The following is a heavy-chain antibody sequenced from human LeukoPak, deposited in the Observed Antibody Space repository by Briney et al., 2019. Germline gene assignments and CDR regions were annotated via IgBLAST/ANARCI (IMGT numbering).Heavy chain of an antibody. CDR2: ISAYNGNT. V-gene: IGHV1-18*04. CDR1: GYSFTIYG. CDR3: ARDSGYDSSWFDP. Sequence: ASVKVSCTASGYSFTIYGISWVRQAPGQGLEWMGWISAYNGNTNYAQKLQGRVTMTTDTSTSTAYMELRSLRSDDTAVYYCARDSGYDSSWFDPWGQGTLVTVSS. J-gene: IGHJ5*02. D-gene: IGHD5-12*01.